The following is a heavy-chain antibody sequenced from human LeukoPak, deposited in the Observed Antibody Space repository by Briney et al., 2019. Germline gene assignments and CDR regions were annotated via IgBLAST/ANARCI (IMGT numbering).Heavy chain of an antibody. CDR3: AKRVEYQLLY. CDR1: GNYG. J-gene: IGHJ4*02. Sequence: GGSLRLSCAASGNYGMNWVRRAPGKGLEWVSAISGSGSNTYYADSVKGRFTISRDNSKNTVYLQMNSLRAEDTAVYYCAKRVEYQLLYWGQGTLVTVSS. CDR2: ISGSGSNT. D-gene: IGHD2-2*01. V-gene: IGHV3-23*01.